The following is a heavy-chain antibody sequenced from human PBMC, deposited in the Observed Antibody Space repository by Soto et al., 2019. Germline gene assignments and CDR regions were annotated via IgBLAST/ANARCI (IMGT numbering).Heavy chain of an antibody. J-gene: IGHJ6*02. V-gene: IGHV3-30-3*01. CDR1: GFTFSSYA. CDR2: ISYDGSNK. CDR3: ARDPASLVVPFSGSPAYYGMDV. D-gene: IGHD6-19*01. Sequence: PGGSLRLSCAASGFTFSSYAMHWVRQAPGKGLEWVAVISYDGSNKYYADSVKGRFTISRDNSKNTLYLQMNSLRAEDTAVYYCARDPASLVVPFSGSPAYYGMDVWGQGTTVTVSS.